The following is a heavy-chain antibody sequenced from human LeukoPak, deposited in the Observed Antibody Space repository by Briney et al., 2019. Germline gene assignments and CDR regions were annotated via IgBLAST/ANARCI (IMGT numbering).Heavy chain of an antibody. Sequence: SVKVSYKASGGTFSSYAISWVRQAPGQGLEWMGRIIPILGIANYAQKFQGRVTITADKSTSTAYMELSSLRSEDTAVYYCASYYDSSGYYSDYWGQGTLVTVSS. CDR3: ASYYDSSGYYSDY. D-gene: IGHD3-22*01. CDR2: IIPILGIA. J-gene: IGHJ4*02. CDR1: GGTFSSYA. V-gene: IGHV1-69*04.